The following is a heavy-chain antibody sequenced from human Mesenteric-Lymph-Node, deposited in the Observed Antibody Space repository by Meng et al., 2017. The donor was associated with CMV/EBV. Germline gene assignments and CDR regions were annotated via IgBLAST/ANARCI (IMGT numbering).Heavy chain of an antibody. CDR1: GGSFSGYY. J-gene: IGHJ4*02. V-gene: IGHV4-34*01. Sequence: QVHLQQWGAGVLQPSEPLSLTCAVYGGSFSGYYWSWIRQPPGKGLEWIGEINHSGSNNYNPSLKSRVTISVDTSKNQFSLKLSSVTAADTAVYYCARHQRWLKSEGGFNYWGQGTLVTVSS. D-gene: IGHD4-23*01. CDR2: INHSGSN. CDR3: ARHQRWLKSEGGFNY.